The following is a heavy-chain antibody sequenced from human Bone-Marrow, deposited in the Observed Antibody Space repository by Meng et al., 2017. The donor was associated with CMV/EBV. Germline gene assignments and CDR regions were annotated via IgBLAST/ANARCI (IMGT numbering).Heavy chain of an antibody. CDR3: ARVLVGYYYGMDV. J-gene: IGHJ6*02. CDR2: IIPILGIA. Sequence: VKVSCKASGGTFSSYTISWVRQAPGQGLEWMGRIIPILGIANYAQKFQGRVTITADKSTSTAYMELSSLRSEDTAVYYCARVLVGYYYGMDVWGQGTTVTVSS. V-gene: IGHV1-69*02. CDR1: GGTFSSYT.